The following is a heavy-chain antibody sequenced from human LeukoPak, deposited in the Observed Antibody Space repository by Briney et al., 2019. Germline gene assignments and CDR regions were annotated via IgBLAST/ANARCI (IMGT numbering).Heavy chain of an antibody. V-gene: IGHV1-46*01. D-gene: IGHD3-22*01. CDR2: INPSGGST. CDR3: ARGRTGDSSGYRNWFDP. Sequence: ASVKVSCKASGYTFTSYYMHWVRQAPGQGLEWIGIINPSGGSTSYAQKFQGRVTMTRDTSTSTVYMELSSLRSEDTAVYYCARGRTGDSSGYRNWFDPWGQGTLVTVSS. J-gene: IGHJ5*02. CDR1: GYTFTSYY.